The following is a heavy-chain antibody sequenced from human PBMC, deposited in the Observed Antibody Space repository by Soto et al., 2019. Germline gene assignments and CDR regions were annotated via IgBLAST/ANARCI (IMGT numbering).Heavy chain of an antibody. CDR2: ISGSGGST. V-gene: IGHV3-23*01. J-gene: IGHJ5*02. D-gene: IGHD3-22*01. CDR1: GFTFSSYG. CDR3: ARYYYDSSGYPGPFDP. Sequence: GGSLRLSCAASGFTFSSYGMNWVRQAPGKGLEWVSAISGSGGSTYYADSVKGRFTISRDNSKNTLYLQMNSLRAEDTAVYYCARYYYDSSGYPGPFDPWGQGTLVTVSS.